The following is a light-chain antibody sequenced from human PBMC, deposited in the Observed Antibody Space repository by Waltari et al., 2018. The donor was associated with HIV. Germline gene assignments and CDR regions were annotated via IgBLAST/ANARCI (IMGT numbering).Light chain of an antibody. J-gene: IGKJ2*03. CDR2: RTA. Sequence: IQLTQSPSPLSAYVGDRVTITCPASQGFRSWVAWYQHKPGKAPKLLIYRTANLESGVQSRFSGSGSGTEFTLTISSLQPDDFANDCCQQWYSVGQGTSLDIK. V-gene: IGKV1-5*03. CDR1: QGFRSW. CDR3: QQWYS.